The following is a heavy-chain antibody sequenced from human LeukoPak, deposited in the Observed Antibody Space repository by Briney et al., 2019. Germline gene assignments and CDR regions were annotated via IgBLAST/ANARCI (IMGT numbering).Heavy chain of an antibody. Sequence: PGGSLKLSCAASGFTFSTYGMHWVRQAPGKGLEWVAVIWSDGSSERYADSVKGRFTISRDNSKNTLYLQLNSLRAEDTALYYCARGQPPSYYDMDVWGQGTTVTVSS. CDR2: IWSDGSSE. V-gene: IGHV3-33*01. CDR1: GFTFSTYG. J-gene: IGHJ6*02. CDR3: ARGQPPSYYDMDV. D-gene: IGHD6-13*01.